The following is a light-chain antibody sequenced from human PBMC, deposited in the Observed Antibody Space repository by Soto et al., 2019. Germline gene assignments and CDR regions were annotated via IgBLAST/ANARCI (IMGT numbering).Light chain of an antibody. V-gene: IGLV2-14*01. CDR3: SSYTSSSTVV. Sequence: QSVLTQPASVSGSPGQSMTIYCTGTSSDVGGYNYVSWYQQHPGKAPKLMIYEVTNRPSGVSNRFSGSKSGNTASLTISGLQAEDETHYYCSSYTSSSTVVFGGGTKVTVL. J-gene: IGLJ2*01. CDR2: EVT. CDR1: SSDVGGYNY.